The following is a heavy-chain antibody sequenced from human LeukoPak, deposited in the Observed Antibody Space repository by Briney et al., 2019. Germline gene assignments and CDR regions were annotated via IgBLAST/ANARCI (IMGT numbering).Heavy chain of an antibody. J-gene: IGHJ4*02. Sequence: GGFLRLSCAASGFTFSSYWMSWVRQAPGKGLEWVVNIKQDGSEKYYVDSVKGRFTISRDNAKNSLYLQMNGLRAEDTAVYYCARDLDFWSGYNRGFDYWGQGTLVTVPS. CDR3: ARDLDFWSGYNRGFDY. CDR1: GFTFSSYW. CDR2: IKQDGSEK. V-gene: IGHV3-7*01. D-gene: IGHD3-3*01.